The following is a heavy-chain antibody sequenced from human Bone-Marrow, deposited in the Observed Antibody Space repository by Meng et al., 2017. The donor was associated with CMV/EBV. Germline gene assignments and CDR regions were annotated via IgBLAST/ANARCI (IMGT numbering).Heavy chain of an antibody. CDR1: GFTFSGYE. V-gene: IGHV3-48*03. CDR2: ISSSGSTI. J-gene: IGHJ6*02. CDR3: ARRYGGNSYYYGMDV. Sequence: GGSLRLSCAASGFTFSGYEMNWVRQAPGKGLEWVSYISSSGSTIYYADSVKGRFTISRDNSKNTLYLQMNSLRAEDTAVYYCARRYGGNSYYYGMDVWGQGTTVTVSS. D-gene: IGHD4-23*01.